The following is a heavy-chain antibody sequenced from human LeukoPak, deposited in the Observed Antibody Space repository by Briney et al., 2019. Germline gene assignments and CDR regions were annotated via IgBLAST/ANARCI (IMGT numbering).Heavy chain of an antibody. CDR3: ASQSQGGFDY. J-gene: IGHJ4*02. D-gene: IGHD3-16*01. CDR1: GYTFNTYG. Sequence: SVKVSCKASGYTFNTYGITWVRQAPGQGLEWMGGIIPIFGTANYAQKFQGRVTITADKSTSTAYMELSSLRSEDTAVYYCASQSQGGFDYWGQGTLVTVSS. V-gene: IGHV1-69*06. CDR2: IIPIFGTA.